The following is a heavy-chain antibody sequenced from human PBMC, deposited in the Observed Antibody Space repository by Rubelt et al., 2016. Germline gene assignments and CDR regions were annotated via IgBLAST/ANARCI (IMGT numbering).Heavy chain of an antibody. J-gene: IGHJ6*02. Sequence: FAMHWVRQAPGKGLEWVAGISQSETTTYYADSVKGRFTISKDNAKNTLYLQMNSLRAEDTAVYYCAKAAHCSSTTCHVHGMDVWGQGTTVTVSS. V-gene: IGHV3-30*04. CDR2: ISQSETTT. CDR3: AKAAHCSSTTCHVHGMDV. D-gene: IGHD2-2*01. CDR1: FA.